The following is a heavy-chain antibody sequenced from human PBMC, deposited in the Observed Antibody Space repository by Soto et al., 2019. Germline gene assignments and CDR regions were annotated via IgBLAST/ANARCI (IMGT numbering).Heavy chain of an antibody. CDR2: IYWDDDK. Sequence: QITLKESGPTLVKPTQTLTLTCTFSGFSLSTSGGGVGWIRQPPGKALEWLALIYWDDDKRYSPSLKSRLTITKDTSKNQVVLTMTNMDPVDTATYYCARLVPHGAFDIWGQGTMVTVSS. V-gene: IGHV2-5*02. J-gene: IGHJ3*02. CDR3: ARLVPHGAFDI. D-gene: IGHD2-8*02. CDR1: GFSLSTSGGG.